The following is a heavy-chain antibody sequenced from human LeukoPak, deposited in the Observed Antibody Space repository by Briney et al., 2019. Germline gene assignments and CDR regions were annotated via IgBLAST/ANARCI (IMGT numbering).Heavy chain of an antibody. J-gene: IGHJ1*01. Sequence: GGSLRLSCAASGFTFSGYAMHWVRQAPGKGLEYVSGISSDGGSTNYANSVKGRFTISRDNSKNTLYLQMVSLRAEDMAVYYCARDGGSGWYLVYFQHWGQGTLVTVSS. CDR1: GFTFSGYA. CDR2: ISSDGGST. D-gene: IGHD6-19*01. CDR3: ARDGGSGWYLVYFQH. V-gene: IGHV3-64*01.